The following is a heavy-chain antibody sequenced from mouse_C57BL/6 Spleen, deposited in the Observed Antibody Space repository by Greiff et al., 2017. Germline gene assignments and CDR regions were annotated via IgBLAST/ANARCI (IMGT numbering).Heavy chain of an antibody. CDR3: ARPNGNGYYFDY. CDR2: ISSGSSTI. J-gene: IGHJ2*01. D-gene: IGHD2-1*01. V-gene: IGHV5-17*01. Sequence: EVQLVESGGGLVKPGGSLKLSCAASGFTFSDYGMHWVRQAPEKGLGWVAYISSGSSTIYYADTVKGRFTISRDNAKNTLFLQMTSLRSEDTAMYYCARPNGNGYYFDYWGQGTTLTVSS. CDR1: GFTFSDYG.